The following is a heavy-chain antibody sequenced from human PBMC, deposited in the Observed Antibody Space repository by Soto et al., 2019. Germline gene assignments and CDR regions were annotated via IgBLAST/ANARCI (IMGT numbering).Heavy chain of an antibody. J-gene: IGHJ5*02. CDR1: GYTLPELS. V-gene: IGHV1-24*01. D-gene: IGHD3-3*01. CDR2: FDPEDGET. Sequence: ASGQVSCKVSGYTLPELSMHGVVQSALKGLEWMGGFDPEDGETIYAQKFQGRVTMTEDTSTDTAYMELSSLRSEDTAVYYCATDLATLRFLEWLPEFDPWGQGTLVTVSS. CDR3: ATDLATLRFLEWLPEFDP.